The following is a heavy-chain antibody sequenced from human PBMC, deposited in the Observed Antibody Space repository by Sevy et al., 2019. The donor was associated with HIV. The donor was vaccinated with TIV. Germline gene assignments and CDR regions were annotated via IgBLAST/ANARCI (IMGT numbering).Heavy chain of an antibody. J-gene: IGHJ5*02. Sequence: ASVKVSCKASGGTFSSYAISWVRQAPGQGLEWMGGIIPIFGTANYAQKFQGRVTITADESTSTAYMEPSSLRSEDTAVYYCARDAPGYCSSTSCYTRLSLYNWFDPWGQGTLVTVSS. V-gene: IGHV1-69*13. D-gene: IGHD2-2*02. CDR2: IIPIFGTA. CDR3: ARDAPGYCSSTSCYTRLSLYNWFDP. CDR1: GGTFSSYA.